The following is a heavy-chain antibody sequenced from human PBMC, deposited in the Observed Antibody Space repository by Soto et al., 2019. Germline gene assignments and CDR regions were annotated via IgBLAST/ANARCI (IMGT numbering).Heavy chain of an antibody. Sequence: SETLSLTCTVSGGSISSYYWSWIRQPPGKGLEWIGYIYYSGSTNYNPSLKSRVTISVDTSKNQFSLKLSSVTAADTAVYYCARDTPNYDFWSGYGPLHYYGMDVWGQGTTVTVSS. CDR2: IYYSGST. V-gene: IGHV4-59*01. J-gene: IGHJ6*02. CDR3: ARDTPNYDFWSGYGPLHYYGMDV. CDR1: GGSISSYY. D-gene: IGHD3-3*01.